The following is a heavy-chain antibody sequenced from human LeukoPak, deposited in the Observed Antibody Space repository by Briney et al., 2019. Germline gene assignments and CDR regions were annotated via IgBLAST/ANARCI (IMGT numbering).Heavy chain of an antibody. Sequence: GASVKVSCKASGYTFTSYAMHWVRQAPGQRLEWMGWINAGNGNTKYSQKFQGRVTITRDTSATTAYMERSSLRSEDTAVYYCARDEGYSSSVPFDPWGQGTLVTVSS. D-gene: IGHD6-13*01. V-gene: IGHV1-3*01. CDR2: INAGNGNT. CDR3: ARDEGYSSSVPFDP. CDR1: GYTFTSYA. J-gene: IGHJ5*02.